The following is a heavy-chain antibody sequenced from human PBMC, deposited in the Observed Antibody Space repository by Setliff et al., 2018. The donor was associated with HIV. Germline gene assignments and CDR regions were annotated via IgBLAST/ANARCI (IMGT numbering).Heavy chain of an antibody. CDR1: GGSLSSHY. Sequence: SETLSLTCNVSGGSLSSHYWSWIRQSPVKGLEWIGTIYNRGRTSNSPSLKSRVTISVDTSKNQLSLILTSVTAADTAVYYCARVGDSRSSYGMDVWGQGTTVTVSS. CDR3: ARVGDSRSSYGMDV. D-gene: IGHD6-6*01. V-gene: IGHV4-59*11. CDR2: IYNRGRT. J-gene: IGHJ6*02.